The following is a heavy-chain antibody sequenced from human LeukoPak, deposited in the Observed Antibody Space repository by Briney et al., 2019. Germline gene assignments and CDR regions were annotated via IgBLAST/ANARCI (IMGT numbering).Heavy chain of an antibody. J-gene: IGHJ4*02. V-gene: IGHV3-74*01. CDR3: APDPLVDY. CDR1: GFTFSRFW. CDR2: INNVGNIT. Sequence: GGSLRLSCAASGFTFSRFWMHWVRQAPGKGLVWVSRINNVGNITQYADSVKGRFTISRDNAENTLYLQMNSLRAEDTALYYCAPDPLVDYWGQGTLVTVSS.